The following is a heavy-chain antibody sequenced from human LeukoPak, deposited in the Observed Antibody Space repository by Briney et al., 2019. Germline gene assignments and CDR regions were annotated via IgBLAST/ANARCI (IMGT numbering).Heavy chain of an antibody. D-gene: IGHD6-13*01. Sequence: GESLKISCKGSGYSFTSYWIGLVGQMPGKGLEWMGIIYPGDSDTRYSPSFQGQVTISADKSISTAYLQWSSLKASDTAMYYCARRSRIAAPGTEYFQHWGQGTLVTVSS. J-gene: IGHJ1*01. CDR2: IYPGDSDT. CDR1: GYSFTSYW. V-gene: IGHV5-51*01. CDR3: ARRSRIAAPGTEYFQH.